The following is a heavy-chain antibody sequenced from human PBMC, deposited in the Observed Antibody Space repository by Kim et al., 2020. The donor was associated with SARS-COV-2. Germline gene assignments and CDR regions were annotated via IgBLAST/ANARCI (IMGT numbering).Heavy chain of an antibody. CDR3: TTDTEVVGATSIDY. J-gene: IGHJ4*02. V-gene: IGHV3-15*01. Sequence: GGSLRLSCAASGFTFSNAWMSWVRQAPGKGLEWVGRIKSKTDGGTTDYAAPVKGRFTISRDDSKNTLYLQMNSLKTEDTAVYYCTTDTEVVGATSIDYWGQGTLVTVSS. D-gene: IGHD1-26*01. CDR1: GFTFSNAW. CDR2: IKSKTDGGTT.